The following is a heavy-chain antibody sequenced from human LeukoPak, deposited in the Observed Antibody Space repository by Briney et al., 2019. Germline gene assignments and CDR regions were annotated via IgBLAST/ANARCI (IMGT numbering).Heavy chain of an antibody. V-gene: IGHV3-21*01. D-gene: IGHD2-21*02. CDR2: ISSSSSYI. Sequence: GGSLRLSCAASGFTFSSYSMNWVRQAPGKGLEWVSSISSSSSYIYYADSVKGRFIISRDNAKNSLYLQMNSLRAEDTAVYYCAREIVVVTAAAEYNWFDPWGQGTLVTVSS. CDR3: AREIVVVTAAAEYNWFDP. J-gene: IGHJ5*02. CDR1: GFTFSSYS.